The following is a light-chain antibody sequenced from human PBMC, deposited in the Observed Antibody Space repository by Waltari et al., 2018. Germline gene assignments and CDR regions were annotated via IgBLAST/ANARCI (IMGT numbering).Light chain of an antibody. CDR3: QVWDRGSDHGGAV. CDR2: NDN. Sequence: SFVLTQPPSVSVAPGQTARITCGGNNIETKSVHWYQQKPGQAPVLVAYNDNDRPSGIPDRFSGSNSGNTATLTISRVEVGDEADYFCQVWDRGSDHGGAVFGGGTKLTAL. CDR1: NIETKS. V-gene: IGLV3-21*02. J-gene: IGLJ2*01.